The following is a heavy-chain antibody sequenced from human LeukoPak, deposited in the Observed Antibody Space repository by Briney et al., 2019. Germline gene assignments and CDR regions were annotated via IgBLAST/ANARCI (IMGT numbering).Heavy chain of an antibody. J-gene: IGHJ4*02. CDR3: ATDIRAVGDSRYFDY. CDR1: GFTFSDYY. Sequence: GGSLRLSCAASGFTFSDYYMSWIRQAPGKGLEWVSYISSSGSTIYYADSVKGRFTISRDNAEKSLYLQMNSLRIEDTAIYYCATDIRAVGDSRYFDYWGQGALVTVSS. V-gene: IGHV3-11*01. CDR2: ISSSGSTI. D-gene: IGHD1-26*01.